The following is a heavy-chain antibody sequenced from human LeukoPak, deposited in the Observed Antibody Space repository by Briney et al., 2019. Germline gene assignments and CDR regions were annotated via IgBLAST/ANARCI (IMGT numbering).Heavy chain of an antibody. J-gene: IGHJ6*02. CDR3: ARREYSYGYFLHDYGMDV. D-gene: IGHD5-18*01. CDR2: IYPGDSDT. CDR1: GYSFTSYW. Sequence: PGESLKISCKGSGYSFTSYWIGRVRQMPGKGLEWMGIIYPGDSDTRYSPSFQGQVTISADKSISTAYLQWSSVKASDTAVYYCARREYSYGYFLHDYGMDVWGQGTTVTVSS. V-gene: IGHV5-51*01.